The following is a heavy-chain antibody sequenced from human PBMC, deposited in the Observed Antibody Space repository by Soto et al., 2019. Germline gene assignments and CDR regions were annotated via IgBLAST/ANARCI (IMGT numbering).Heavy chain of an antibody. Sequence: EVQLVESGGGLVKPGGSLRLSCAASGFSFSSDSMGWVRQAPGKGLEWVSSRSSSGSFMNYADSVKGRFTISRDNAKNSLYLQMSGLKDEDTAVYYWARDPPTGTTLDWADSWGQGTLVTVSS. CDR1: GFSFSSDS. V-gene: IGHV3-21*01. J-gene: IGHJ4*02. CDR2: RSSSGSFM. D-gene: IGHD1-7*01. CDR3: ARDPPTGTTLDWADS.